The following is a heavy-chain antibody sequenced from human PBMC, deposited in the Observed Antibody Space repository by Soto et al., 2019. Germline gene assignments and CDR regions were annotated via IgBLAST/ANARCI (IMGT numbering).Heavy chain of an antibody. CDR1: RFTFSSYA. Sequence: EVQLLESGGGLVQPGGSLVLSCAASRFTFSSYAMSWVRQAPGKGLEWVSSISGGGNDAYYADSVKGRFTIARDNSQNTLYLQMSSLRADDTAVYYCARSLFLASTDTEPFHYWGQGALVTVSS. V-gene: IGHV3-23*01. CDR2: ISGGGNDA. CDR3: ARSLFLASTDTEPFHY. J-gene: IGHJ4*02. D-gene: IGHD3-3*02.